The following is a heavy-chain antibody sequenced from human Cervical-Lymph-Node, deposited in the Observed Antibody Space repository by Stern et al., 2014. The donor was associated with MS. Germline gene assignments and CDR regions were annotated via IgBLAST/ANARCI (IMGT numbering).Heavy chain of an antibody. J-gene: IGHJ2*01. CDR3: ARHTAGACNFDF. CDR1: DFNFYTYW. Sequence: VQLVQSGAEVQKPGESLKISCQAFDFNFYTYWIAWVRHVPGKGLEWMGAIYIVAYEARYSPAFLGQSSISGDKSLRPPYMKWSRLKASDSAIYYCARHTAGACNFDFWGRGTLVNVSS. D-gene: IGHD6-13*01. CDR2: IYIVAYEA. V-gene: IGHV5-51*01.